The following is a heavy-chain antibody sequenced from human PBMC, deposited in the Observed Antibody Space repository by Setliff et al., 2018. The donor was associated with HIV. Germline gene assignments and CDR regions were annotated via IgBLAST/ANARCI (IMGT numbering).Heavy chain of an antibody. CDR3: ARVQPGEWVDY. CDR2: INGGGAT. CDR1: GGSFTDHY. V-gene: IGHV4-34*10. Sequence: SETLSLTCAVYGGSFTDHYWNWIRQAPGKGLEWIGEINGGGATTYNPSLKRRLTMSVDASKSHFSLGLSSVTAADTAVYYCARVQPGEWVDYWGQGTLVTVSS. D-gene: IGHD2-2*01. J-gene: IGHJ4*02.